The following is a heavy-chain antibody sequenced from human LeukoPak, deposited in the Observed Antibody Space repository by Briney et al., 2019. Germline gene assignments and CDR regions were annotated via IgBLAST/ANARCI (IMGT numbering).Heavy chain of an antibody. V-gene: IGHV3-53*01. Sequence: GGSLRLSCAASGFTVSSNYMSWVRQAPGKGLEWVSVIYSGGSTYYADSVKGRFTISRDNSKNTLYLQMNSLRAEDTAVYYCARDSSGWYDAFDIWGQGTMVTVSS. CDR3: ARDSSGWYDAFDI. J-gene: IGHJ3*02. D-gene: IGHD6-19*01. CDR2: IYSGGST. CDR1: GFTVSSNY.